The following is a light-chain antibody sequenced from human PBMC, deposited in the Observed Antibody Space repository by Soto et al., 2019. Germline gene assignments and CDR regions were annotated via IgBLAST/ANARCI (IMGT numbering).Light chain of an antibody. V-gene: IGKV1-39*01. CDR1: QSISTS. Sequence: DIQMTQSPSSLSASVGDRVTITCRASQSISTSLNWYQHKPGKAPKVLIFGASSLQSGVPSRFSGSGSGTDFTLTISSLQPEDFATYYCQQSYSAPLTFGGGTKVEIE. CDR2: GAS. CDR3: QQSYSAPLT. J-gene: IGKJ4*01.